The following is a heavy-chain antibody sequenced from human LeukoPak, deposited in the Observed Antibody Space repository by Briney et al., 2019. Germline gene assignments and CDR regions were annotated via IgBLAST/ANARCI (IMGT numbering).Heavy chain of an antibody. Sequence: GGPLRHSRGPSGLSPSNSWMLGVPQAPGRGGVWVSRINSEWTTTYHTHSVKGRFTISRDNAKNTLFLQMNSLRPEDTALYYCASDPYLANFWTGYPHYWGQGTLVTVSS. V-gene: IGHV3-74*01. D-gene: IGHD3/OR15-3a*01. CDR2: INSEWTTT. J-gene: IGHJ4*02. CDR3: ASDPYLANFWTGYPHY. CDR1: GLSPSNSW.